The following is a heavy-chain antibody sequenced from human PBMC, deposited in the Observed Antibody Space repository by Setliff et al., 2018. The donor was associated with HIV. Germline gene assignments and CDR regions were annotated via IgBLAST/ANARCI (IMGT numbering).Heavy chain of an antibody. CDR2: IYFTGDS. CDR3: ARGGREYGVNYYYYYMDV. Sequence: SETLSLTCTVTGGSISTNNFYWGWIRQPPGKGLQWIGSIYFTGDSYYDPSLKSRVTTSVDTSNNQFSLILSPVTAADTAVYYCARGGREYGVNYYYYYMDVWGKGTTVTVSS. V-gene: IGHV4-39*01. J-gene: IGHJ6*03. D-gene: IGHD3-10*01. CDR1: GGSISTNNFY.